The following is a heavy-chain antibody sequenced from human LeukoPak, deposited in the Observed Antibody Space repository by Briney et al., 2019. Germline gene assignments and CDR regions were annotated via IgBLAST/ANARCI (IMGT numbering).Heavy chain of an antibody. Sequence: SETLSLTCTVSGGSIRSYYWSWIRQPPGKGLEWIGYIFYSGSTNYNPSLRSRVTISVDTSKNQFSLKLSSVTAADTAVYYCARVYYSSSYDYWYFDLWGRGTLVTVSS. D-gene: IGHD6-13*01. CDR1: GGSIRSYY. J-gene: IGHJ2*01. V-gene: IGHV4-59*01. CDR3: ARVYYSSSYDYWYFDL. CDR2: IFYSGST.